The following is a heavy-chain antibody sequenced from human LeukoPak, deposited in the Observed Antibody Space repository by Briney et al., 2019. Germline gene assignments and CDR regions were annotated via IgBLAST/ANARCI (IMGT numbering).Heavy chain of an antibody. CDR1: GGSISSSSYY. V-gene: IGHV4-39*01. CDR2: IYYSGST. Sequence: SETLSLTCTVSGGSISSSSYYWGWLRQPPGTGLEWIGSIYYSGSTYYNPSLKSRVTISVDTSKNQFSLKLSSVTAADTAVYYCARLDYSPYYFDYWGQGTLVTVSS. CDR3: ARLDYSPYYFDY. J-gene: IGHJ4*02. D-gene: IGHD3/OR15-3a*01.